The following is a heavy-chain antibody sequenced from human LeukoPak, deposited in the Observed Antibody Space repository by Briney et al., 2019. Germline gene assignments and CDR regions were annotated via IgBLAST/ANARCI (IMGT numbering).Heavy chain of an antibody. V-gene: IGHV3-30*02. CDR2: IRYDGSNK. CDR3: ARTTGTYYYGSGSYVY. J-gene: IGHJ4*02. D-gene: IGHD3-10*01. Sequence: GGSLRLSCAASGFTFSSYGMHWVRQAPGKGLEWVAFIRYDGSNKYYADSVKGRFTISRDTSKNTLYLQMSSLRAEDTAVYYCARTTGTYYYGSGSYVYWGQGTLVTVSS. CDR1: GFTFSSYG.